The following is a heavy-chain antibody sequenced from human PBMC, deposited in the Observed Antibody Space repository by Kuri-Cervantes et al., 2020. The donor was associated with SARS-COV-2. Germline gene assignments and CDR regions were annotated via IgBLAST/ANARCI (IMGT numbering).Heavy chain of an antibody. D-gene: IGHD4-17*01. Sequence: ESLKISCAVYGGSLSGSFWSWIRQPAGKGLEWIGRIYTSGSTNYNPSLKSRVTISVDTSSKQFSLNLSSVTAADTAVYYCARAYGFLRYIYYMDVWGRGTTVTVSS. CDR3: ARAYGFLRYIYYMDV. CDR1: GGSLSGSF. V-gene: IGHV4-59*10. CDR2: IYTSGST. J-gene: IGHJ6*03.